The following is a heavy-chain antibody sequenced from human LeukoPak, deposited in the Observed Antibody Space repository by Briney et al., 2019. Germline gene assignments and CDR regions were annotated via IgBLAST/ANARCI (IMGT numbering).Heavy chain of an antibody. Sequence: SETLSLACTVSGGSISSYYWSWIRQPPGKGLEWIGYIYYSGSTNYNPSLKSRVTISVDTSKNQFSLKLSSVTAADTAVYYCARRGWGIAAAGTPRAYYYYMDVWGKGTTVTISS. CDR2: IYYSGST. J-gene: IGHJ6*03. V-gene: IGHV4-59*01. CDR1: GGSISSYY. CDR3: ARRGWGIAAAGTPRAYYYYMDV. D-gene: IGHD6-13*01.